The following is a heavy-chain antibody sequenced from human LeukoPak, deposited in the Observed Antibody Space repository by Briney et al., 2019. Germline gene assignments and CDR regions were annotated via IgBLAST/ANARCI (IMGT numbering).Heavy chain of an antibody. J-gene: IGHJ6*03. V-gene: IGHV3-30*18. CDR1: GFTFSSYG. CDR3: AKDSHDYDFWSALEKGPMDV. D-gene: IGHD3-3*01. CDR2: ISYDGSNK. Sequence: QPGGSLRLSCAASGFTFSSYGMHWVRQAPGKGLEWVAVISYDGSNKYYADSVKGRFTISRDNSKNTLYLQMNSLRAEDTAVYYCAKDSHDYDFWSALEKGPMDVWGKGTTVTVSS.